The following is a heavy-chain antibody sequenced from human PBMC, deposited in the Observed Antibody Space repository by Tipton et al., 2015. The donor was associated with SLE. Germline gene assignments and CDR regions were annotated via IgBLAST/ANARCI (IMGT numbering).Heavy chain of an antibody. CDR1: GGSISNHY. CDR3: ARDRYCGAGSCFDWYFDL. Sequence: TLSLTCTVSGGSISNHYWSWVRQPPGQGLEWIGYIHYRGSTNYNPSLKSRVTISLDTSENQFSLKLSSVTAADTAVYYCARDRYCGAGSCFDWYFDLWGRGTLATVSS. CDR2: IHYRGST. V-gene: IGHV4-59*11. J-gene: IGHJ2*01. D-gene: IGHD2-15*01.